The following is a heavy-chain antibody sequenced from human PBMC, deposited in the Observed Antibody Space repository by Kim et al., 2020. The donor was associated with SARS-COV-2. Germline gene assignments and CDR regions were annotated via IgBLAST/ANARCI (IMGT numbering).Heavy chain of an antibody. CDR3: AKVGGRGDGYNFLDY. J-gene: IGHJ4*02. Sequence: GGSLRLSCAASGFTFDDYAMHWVRQAPGKGLEWVSGISWNSGSIGYADSVKGRFTISRDNAKNSLYLQMNSLRAEDTALYYCAKVGGRGDGYNFLDYWGQGTLVTVSS. V-gene: IGHV3-9*01. D-gene: IGHD5-12*01. CDR2: ISWNSGSI. CDR1: GFTFDDYA.